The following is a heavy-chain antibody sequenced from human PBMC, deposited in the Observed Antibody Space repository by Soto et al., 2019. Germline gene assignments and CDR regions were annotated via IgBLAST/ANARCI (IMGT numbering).Heavy chain of an antibody. D-gene: IGHD3-10*01. CDR1: GGSISSGGYY. CDR2: IYYSGST. V-gene: IGHV4-31*03. Sequence: QVQLQESGPGLVKPSQTLSLTCTVSGGSISSGGYYWSWIRQHPGKGLEWIGYIYYSGSTSYNPSLKSRVSILVDTSKIQFSLNLSSVTAADTAVYYCARDGGYGSGSYRFDYWGQGTLVTDSS. J-gene: IGHJ4*02. CDR3: ARDGGYGSGSYRFDY.